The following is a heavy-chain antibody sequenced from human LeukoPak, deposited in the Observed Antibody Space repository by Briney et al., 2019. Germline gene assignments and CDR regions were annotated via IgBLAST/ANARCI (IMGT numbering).Heavy chain of an antibody. CDR2: IWYDGSNK. J-gene: IGHJ4*02. CDR1: GFTFSSYG. CDR3: AREAVVARSFDY. Sequence: GRSLRLSCAASGFTFSSYGMHWVRQAPGKGLEWVAVIWYDGSNKYYADSVKGRFTISRDNSKNTLYLQMNSLRAEDTAVYYCAREAVVARSFDYWGQGTLVTVSS. D-gene: IGHD5-12*01. V-gene: IGHV3-33*01.